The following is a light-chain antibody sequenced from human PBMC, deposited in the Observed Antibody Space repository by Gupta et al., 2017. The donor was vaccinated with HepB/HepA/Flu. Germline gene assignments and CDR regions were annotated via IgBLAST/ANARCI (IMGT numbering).Light chain of an antibody. J-gene: IGLJ3*02. Sequence: QSALTQPRSVSGSHGQSVTISCTGTSSDVGAYNYVSWYQQHPGKAPKLMIYDVTKRPSGVPDRFSGSKSGDTASLTISGLQAEDEADYFCCSYAGSYTWVFGAGTKFTVL. V-gene: IGLV2-11*01. CDR3: CSYAGSYTWV. CDR2: DVT. CDR1: SSDVGAYNY.